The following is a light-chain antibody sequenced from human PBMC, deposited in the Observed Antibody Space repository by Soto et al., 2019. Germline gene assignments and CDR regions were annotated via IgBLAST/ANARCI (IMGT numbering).Light chain of an antibody. CDR3: QQYKTYWT. Sequence: EIVMTQSPATLSLSPGERSTLACRASQSVSSNLAWYQQKPGQSPRLLIYDASSRATGIPDRFSGSGSGTEFTLTISSLQPDDFATYYCQQYKTYWTFGPGTKV. J-gene: IGKJ1*01. V-gene: IGKV3D-15*01. CDR2: DAS. CDR1: QSVSSN.